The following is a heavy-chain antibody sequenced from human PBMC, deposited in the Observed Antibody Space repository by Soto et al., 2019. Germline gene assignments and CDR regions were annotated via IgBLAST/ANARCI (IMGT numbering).Heavy chain of an antibody. CDR2: ISNNGINT. D-gene: IGHD6-19*01. Sequence: QVQLVESGGGVVQPGRSLRLCSAASGFTFSTYTMYWVRQAPGKGLEWVAGISNNGINTHYADSVKGRFTISRDNSKNTLYVQMNSLGAEDTAVYYCASEWSISVAAPGYWGQGTLVTVSS. CDR1: GFTFSTYT. V-gene: IGHV3-30-3*01. CDR3: ASEWSISVAAPGY. J-gene: IGHJ4*02.